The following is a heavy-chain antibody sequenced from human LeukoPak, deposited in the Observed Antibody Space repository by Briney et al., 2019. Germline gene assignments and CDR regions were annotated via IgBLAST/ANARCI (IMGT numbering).Heavy chain of an antibody. CDR2: ISSDGGYK. V-gene: IGHV3-30-3*01. CDR1: GFTFSSYS. J-gene: IGHJ6*02. Sequence: GGSLRLSCAASGFTFSSYSMHWVRQAPGQGLECVALISSDGGYKYYAGSVEGRFTISRDTSENTLYLQMNSLRPEDTAVYYCARDRYYGSGPYYGMDVWGQGTTVIVSS. D-gene: IGHD3-10*01. CDR3: ARDRYYGSGPYYGMDV.